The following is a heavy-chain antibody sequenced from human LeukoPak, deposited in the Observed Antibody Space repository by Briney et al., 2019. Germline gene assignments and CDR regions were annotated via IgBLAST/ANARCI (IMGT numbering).Heavy chain of an antibody. CDR2: ISYDGSNK. CDR1: GFTFSSYA. Sequence: QTGGSLRLSCAASGFTFSSYAMHWVRQAPGKGLEWVAVISYDGSNKYYADSVKGRFTISRDNSKNTLYLQMNSLRAEDTAVYYCANLDYGGAPNWFDPWGQGTLVTVSS. J-gene: IGHJ5*02. CDR3: ANLDYGGAPNWFDP. V-gene: IGHV3-30-3*01. D-gene: IGHD4-23*01.